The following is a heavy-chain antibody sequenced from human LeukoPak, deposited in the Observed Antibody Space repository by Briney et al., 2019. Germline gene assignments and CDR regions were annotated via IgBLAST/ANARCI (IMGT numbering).Heavy chain of an antibody. D-gene: IGHD2-2*01. J-gene: IGHJ6*02. CDR1: GYTFTSYA. CDR3: ARDRNVIVVVPAAISDYYGMDV. CDR2: INTNTGNP. V-gene: IGHV7-4-1*02. Sequence: VSVKVSCKASGYTFTSYAMNWVRQAPGQGLEWMGWINTNTGNPTYAQGFTGRFVFSLDTSVSTAYLQISSLKAEDTAVYYCARDRNVIVVVPAAISDYYGMDVWGQGTTVTVSS.